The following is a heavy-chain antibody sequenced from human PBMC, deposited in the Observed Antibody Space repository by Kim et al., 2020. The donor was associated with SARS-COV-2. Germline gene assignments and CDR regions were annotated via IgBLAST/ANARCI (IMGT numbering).Heavy chain of an antibody. D-gene: IGHD3-10*01. CDR2: IWYDGSNK. J-gene: IGHJ6*02. Sequence: GGSLRLSCAASGFTFSSYGMHWVRQAPGKGLEWVAAIWYDGSNKYYADSVKGRFTISRDNSKNTLYLQMNSLRAEDTAVYYCARDLGLLWFGELFYGMDVWGQGTTVTVSS. CDR1: GFTFSSYG. V-gene: IGHV3-33*01. CDR3: ARDLGLLWFGELFYGMDV.